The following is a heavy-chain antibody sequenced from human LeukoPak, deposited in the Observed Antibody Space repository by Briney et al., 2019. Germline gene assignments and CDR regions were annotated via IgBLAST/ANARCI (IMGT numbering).Heavy chain of an antibody. CDR3: ARGQPYSKPKIWFAP. V-gene: IGHV4-4*07. CDR2: IYASGST. D-gene: IGHD4-4*01. CDR1: GGSIGINNYY. Sequence: SETLSLTCTVSGGSIGINNYYWSWIRQPAGKGLEWIGRIYASGSTNYNPSLKSRFTMSIDTSKNQFSLKLSSVTAADTAVYYCARGQPYSKPKIWFAPWGQGTLVTVPS. J-gene: IGHJ5*02.